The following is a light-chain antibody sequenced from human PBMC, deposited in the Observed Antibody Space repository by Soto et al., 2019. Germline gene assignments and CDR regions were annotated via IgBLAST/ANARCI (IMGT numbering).Light chain of an antibody. V-gene: IGKV1-27*01. CDR3: QKYNSAPYT. CDR2: AAS. J-gene: IGKJ2*01. CDR1: QGISNY. Sequence: DIQMTQSPSSLSASVGDRVNITCRGSQGISNYLAWYQQKPGKVPKLLIYAASTLQSGVPSRFSGSGSGTDFTLTISSLQPEDVATYYCQKYNSAPYTFGQGTKLKIK.